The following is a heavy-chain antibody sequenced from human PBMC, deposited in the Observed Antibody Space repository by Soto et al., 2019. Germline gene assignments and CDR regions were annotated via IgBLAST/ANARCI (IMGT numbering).Heavy chain of an antibody. D-gene: IGHD2-2*01. CDR1: GYTFTSYD. CDR2: MNPNSGNT. Sequence: QVQLVQSGAEVKKPGASVKVSCKASGYTFTSYDINWVRQATGQGLEWMGWMNPNSGNTGYAQKFQGRVTMTRNTSVSTAYMELSSLRSEDTAVYYCASELSGEGVPAAMRGHDAFDIWGQGTMVTVSS. V-gene: IGHV1-8*01. J-gene: IGHJ3*02. CDR3: ASELSGEGVPAAMRGHDAFDI.